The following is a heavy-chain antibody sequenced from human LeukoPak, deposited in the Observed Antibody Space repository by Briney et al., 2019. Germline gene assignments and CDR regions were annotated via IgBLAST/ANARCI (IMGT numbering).Heavy chain of an antibody. J-gene: IGHJ4*02. D-gene: IGHD2-2*01. V-gene: IGHV3-30*03. CDR3: ARERGVVVPAALDDYFDY. Sequence: GGSLRLSCAASGFTFSSYGMYWVRQAPGKGLEWVALISYDGSNKYYADSVKGRFTISRDNSKNTLYLQMNSLRAEDTAVYYCARERGVVVPAALDDYFDYWGQGTLVTVSS. CDR2: ISYDGSNK. CDR1: GFTFSSYG.